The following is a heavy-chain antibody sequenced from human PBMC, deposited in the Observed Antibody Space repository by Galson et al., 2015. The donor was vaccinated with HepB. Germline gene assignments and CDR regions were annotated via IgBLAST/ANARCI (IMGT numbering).Heavy chain of an antibody. J-gene: IGHJ6*02. CDR1: GGTFSSYA. CDR2: IIPIFGIA. V-gene: IGHV1-69*01. Sequence: TCTVSGGTFSSYAISWVRQAPGQGLEWMGGIIPIFGIANYAQKFQGRVTITADESTSTAYMELSSLRSEDTAVYYCAREYCSGGSCPHYYYYGMDVWGQGTTVTVSS. D-gene: IGHD2-15*01. CDR3: AREYCSGGSCPHYYYYGMDV.